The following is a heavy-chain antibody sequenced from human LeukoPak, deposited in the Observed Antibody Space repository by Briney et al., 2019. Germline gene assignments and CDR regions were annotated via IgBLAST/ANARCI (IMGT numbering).Heavy chain of an antibody. V-gene: IGHV4-34*01. Sequence: PSETLSLTCAVYGGSFSGYYWSWIRQPPGKGLEWIGEINHSGSTNYNPSLKSRVTISVDTSKNQFSLKLSSVTAADTAVYYCARGPAGWFDPWGQGTLVTVSS. CDR2: INHSGST. CDR1: GGSFSGYY. J-gene: IGHJ5*02. CDR3: ARGPAGWFDP.